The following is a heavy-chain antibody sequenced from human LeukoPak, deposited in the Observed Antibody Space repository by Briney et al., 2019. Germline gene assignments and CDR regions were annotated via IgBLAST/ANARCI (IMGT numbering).Heavy chain of an antibody. V-gene: IGHV3-23*01. CDR2: ISGSGGST. D-gene: IGHD5-18*01. Sequence: GGSLRLFCAASGFTFSSYAMSWVRQAPGKGLEWVSAISGSGGSTYYADSVKGRFTISRDNSKNTLYPQMNSLRAEDTAVYYCAKMGYGPTLNFDYWGQGTLVTVSS. CDR3: AKMGYGPTLNFDY. CDR1: GFTFSSYA. J-gene: IGHJ4*02.